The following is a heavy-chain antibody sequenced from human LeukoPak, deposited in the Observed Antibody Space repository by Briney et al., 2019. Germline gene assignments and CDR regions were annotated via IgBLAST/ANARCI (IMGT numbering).Heavy chain of an antibody. J-gene: IGHJ3*02. D-gene: IGHD5-18*01. CDR3: ARRERLGYSHGRGTLDI. Sequence: GGSLRLSCAASGFLVSSNYMSWVRQAPGKGLEWVSFIDSGGTTYYAESVKGRFTISRDNSENTLYLQMSSLRAEDTALYYCARRERLGYSHGRGTLDIWGQGTMVTVSS. V-gene: IGHV3-66*01. CDR2: IDSGGTT. CDR1: GFLVSSNY.